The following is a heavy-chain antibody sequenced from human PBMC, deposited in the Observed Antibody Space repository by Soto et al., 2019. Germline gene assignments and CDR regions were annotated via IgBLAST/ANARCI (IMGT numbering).Heavy chain of an antibody. CDR3: ARIGDGYTIDY. J-gene: IGHJ4*02. CDR2: IFSNDEK. CDR1: EFSLNIPRMG. V-gene: IGHV2-26*01. D-gene: IGHD5-12*01. Sequence: QVTLKESGPVLVKPTETLTLTCTVSEFSLNIPRMGVSWIRQPPGRALEWLAHIFSNDEKSYSTSLKSRLTISKDTSKSQVVLTMTSMDPVDTATYYCARIGDGYTIDYWGQGTLVTVSS.